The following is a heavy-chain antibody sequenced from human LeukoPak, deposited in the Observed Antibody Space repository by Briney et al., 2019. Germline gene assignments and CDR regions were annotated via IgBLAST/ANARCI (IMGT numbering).Heavy chain of an antibody. CDR3: VKDYRVGSSPAFGDF. CDR2: LIENGATT. CDR1: GFTFSSYA. D-gene: IGHD2-21*01. J-gene: IGHJ4*02. Sequence: GGSLRLSCAASGFTFSSYATSWVRQAPGKGLEWVSGLIENGATTYYADSVKGRFTISRDNYRNTMYLQMNSLRAEDTAIYYCVKDYRVGSSPAFGDFWGRGILVTVSS. V-gene: IGHV3-23*01.